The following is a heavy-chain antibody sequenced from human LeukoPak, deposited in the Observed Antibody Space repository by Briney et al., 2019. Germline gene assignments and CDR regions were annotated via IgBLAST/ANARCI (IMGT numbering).Heavy chain of an antibody. V-gene: IGHV1-2*02. CDR2: INPYSGDT. CDR1: GDTFTDYY. J-gene: IGHJ6*03. D-gene: IGHD2-15*01. Sequence: GASVKVSCKASGDTFTDYYIHWVRQAPGQGLEWMGWINPYSGDTKYAQKFQGRVTMTRDTSISTAYMDLVGLKSDDTAVYYCARDRGRASYFYYYYMDVWGKGTTVTVSS. CDR3: ARDRGRASYFYYYYMDV.